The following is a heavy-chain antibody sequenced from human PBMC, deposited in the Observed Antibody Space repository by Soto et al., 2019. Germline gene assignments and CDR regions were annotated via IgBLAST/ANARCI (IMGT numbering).Heavy chain of an antibody. J-gene: IGHJ5*02. CDR3: ARGIGGSYYWFDP. Sequence: SETLSLTCAVSGYSISSGYYWGWIRQPPGKGLEWIGSIYHSGSTYYNPSLKSRVTISVDTSKNQFSLKLSSVTAADTAVYYCARGIGGSYYWFDPWGQGTPVTVSS. CDR2: IYHSGST. CDR1: GYSISSGYY. D-gene: IGHD1-26*01. V-gene: IGHV4-38-2*01.